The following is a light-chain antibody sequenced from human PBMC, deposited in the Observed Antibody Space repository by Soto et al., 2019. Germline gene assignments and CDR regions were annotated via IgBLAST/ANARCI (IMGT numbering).Light chain of an antibody. CDR1: QGVSKC. CDR2: GAS. Sequence: DIQVTQSPSSLSASLGDRVTITCRASQGVSKCLAWYQQKPGKAPILLIHGASNLQTGVPSRFSGSGSGTDFVLTITSLQPEDIATYFCQQANSFPLTFGQGTRLEI. V-gene: IGKV1-12*01. J-gene: IGKJ5*01. CDR3: QQANSFPLT.